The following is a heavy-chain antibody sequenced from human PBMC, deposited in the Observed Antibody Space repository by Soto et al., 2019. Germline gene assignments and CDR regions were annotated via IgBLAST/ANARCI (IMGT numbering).Heavy chain of an antibody. Sequence: SETLSLTCTVSGGSISSHYWSWVRQAPGKGLEWIGHIYYRGSTSYNPSLRSRSTISVDTSNNQFSLKLNSVTTADTAVYYCARDGREASGMDVWGQGTKVTV. CDR1: GGSISSHY. CDR2: IYYRGST. CDR3: ARDGREASGMDV. D-gene: IGHD1-26*01. V-gene: IGHV4-59*11. J-gene: IGHJ6*02.